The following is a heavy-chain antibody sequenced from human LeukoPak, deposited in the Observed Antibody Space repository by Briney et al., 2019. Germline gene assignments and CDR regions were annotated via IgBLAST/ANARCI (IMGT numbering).Heavy chain of an antibody. CDR2: ISGSGGST. CDR1: GFTFSTYS. D-gene: IGHD3-22*01. V-gene: IGHV3-23*01. CDR3: AKGQYYYDSSGYCDY. J-gene: IGHJ4*02. Sequence: GGSLRLSCAASGFTFSTYSMTWVRQGPGKGLEWISAISGSGGSTYYADSVKGRFTISRDNSKNTLYLQMNSLRAEDTAVYYCAKGQYYYDSSGYCDYWGQGTLVTVSS.